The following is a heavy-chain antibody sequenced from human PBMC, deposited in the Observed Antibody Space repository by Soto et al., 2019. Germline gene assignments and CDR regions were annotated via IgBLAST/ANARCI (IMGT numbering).Heavy chain of an antibody. J-gene: IGHJ6*02. Sequence: SETLSLTCTVSGGSISSSSYYWGWIRQPPGKGLEWIGSIYYSGSTYYNPSLKSRVTISVDTSKNQFSLKLSSVTAADTAVYYCAGVINVLRFLEWSPYYYYGMDVWGQGTTVTVSS. D-gene: IGHD3-3*01. CDR1: GGSISSSSYY. CDR2: IYYSGST. V-gene: IGHV4-39*01. CDR3: AGVINVLRFLEWSPYYYYGMDV.